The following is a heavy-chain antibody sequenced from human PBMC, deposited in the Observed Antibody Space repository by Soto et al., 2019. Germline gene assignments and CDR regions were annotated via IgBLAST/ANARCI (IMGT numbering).Heavy chain of an antibody. D-gene: IGHD4-17*01. CDR2: INIDGSST. V-gene: IGHV3-74*01. J-gene: IGHJ4*02. CDR3: ARETTTVVTRGNYFDY. Sequence: PGGSLSLSCAASGFTFSSYWMHWVRQAPGKGLVWVSRINIDGSSTSYADSVKGRFTISRDNAKNTLYLQMNSLRAEDTAVYYLARETTTVVTRGNYFDYWGQGTLVNVPS. CDR1: GFTFSSYW.